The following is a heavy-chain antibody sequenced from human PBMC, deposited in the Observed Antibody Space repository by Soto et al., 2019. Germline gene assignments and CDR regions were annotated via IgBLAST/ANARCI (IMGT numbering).Heavy chain of an antibody. CDR2: IIPIFGTA. V-gene: IGHV1-69*13. D-gene: IGHD3-10*01. Sequence: SVKVSCKASGGTFSSSAISLVRQAPGQGLEWMGGIIPIFGTANYAQKFQGRVTITADESTSTAYMELSSLRSEDTAVYYCTYGSGIESEFDYWGQGTLVTVSS. CDR3: TYGSGIESEFDY. J-gene: IGHJ4*02. CDR1: GGTFSSSA.